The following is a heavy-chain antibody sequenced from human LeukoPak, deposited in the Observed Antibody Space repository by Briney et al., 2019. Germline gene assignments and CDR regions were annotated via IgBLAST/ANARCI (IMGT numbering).Heavy chain of an antibody. Sequence: PGGSLRLSCAASGFTVSSHYMSWVRQAPGKGLEWVSVIYSGGSTYYADSVKGRFSISRDNSKNTLYLQMNSLRAEDPAVYYCARGPTYYYDSSGRPYAFDIWGQGTMVTVSS. D-gene: IGHD3-22*01. CDR2: IYSGGST. CDR1: GFTVSSHY. CDR3: ARGPTYYYDSSGRPYAFDI. J-gene: IGHJ3*02. V-gene: IGHV3-53*01.